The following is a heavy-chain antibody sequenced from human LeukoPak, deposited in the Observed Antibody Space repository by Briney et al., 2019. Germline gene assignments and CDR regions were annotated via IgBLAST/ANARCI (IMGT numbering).Heavy chain of an antibody. CDR3: AKAQWLGLDY. Sequence: GGSLRLSCAASGFTFSSYAMSWVRQAPGKGLEWVSAINTPGGSTYYADSVKGRFTISRDNSKNTLYLQMNSLRAEDTAVYYCAKAQWLGLDYWGQGTLVTVSS. CDR2: INTPGGST. J-gene: IGHJ4*02. CDR1: GFTFSSYA. D-gene: IGHD6-19*01. V-gene: IGHV3-23*01.